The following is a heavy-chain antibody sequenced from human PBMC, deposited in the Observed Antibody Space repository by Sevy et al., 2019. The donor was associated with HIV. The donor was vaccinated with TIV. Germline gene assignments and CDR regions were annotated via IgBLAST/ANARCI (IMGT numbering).Heavy chain of an antibody. CDR3: ARDRNMYYYDSSIKDAFDI. CDR1: GFTFSSYS. CDR2: IRSSSSYI. Sequence: GGSLRLSCAASGFTFSSYSMNWVRQAPGKGLEWVSSIRSSSSYIDYADSVKGRFTISRDNAKNSLYLQMNSLRAEDTAVYYCARDRNMYYYDSSIKDAFDIWGQGTMVTVSS. J-gene: IGHJ3*02. V-gene: IGHV3-21*01. D-gene: IGHD3-22*01.